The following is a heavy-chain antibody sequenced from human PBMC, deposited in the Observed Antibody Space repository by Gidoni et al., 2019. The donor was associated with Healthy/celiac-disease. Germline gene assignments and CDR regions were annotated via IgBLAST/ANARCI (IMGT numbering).Heavy chain of an antibody. CDR3: AREGSDYGDYRIDY. Sequence: QVQLQESGPGLVKPSETLSLTCTVSGGSVSRGSYYWSWIRQPPGKGLEWIGYIYYSGSTNYNPSLKSRVTISVDTSKNQFSLKLSSVTAADTAVYYCAREGSDYGDYRIDYWGQGTLVTVSS. CDR1: GGSVSRGSYY. D-gene: IGHD4-17*01. J-gene: IGHJ4*02. CDR2: IYYSGST. V-gene: IGHV4-61*01.